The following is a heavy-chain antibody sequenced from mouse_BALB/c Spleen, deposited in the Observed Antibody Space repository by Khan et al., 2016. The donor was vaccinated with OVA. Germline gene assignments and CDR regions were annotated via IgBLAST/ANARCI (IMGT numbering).Heavy chain of an antibody. CDR1: GYTFTTDW. CDR3: ARDRIDY. CDR2: INPTSGFT. V-gene: IGHV1-7*01. Sequence: QVQLKQSGDELAKPGASVKMSCKASGYTFTTDWMHWVKQRPGQGLEWIGYINPTSGFTDYNQKLKDKATLTADKSSSTAYMQLSSLTSDDSAVYYCARDRIDYWGQGTTLSVAS. J-gene: IGHJ2*01.